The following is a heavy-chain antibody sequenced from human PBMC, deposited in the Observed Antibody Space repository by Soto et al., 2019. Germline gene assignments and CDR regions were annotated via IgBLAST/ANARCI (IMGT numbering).Heavy chain of an antibody. CDR1: GYTLTELS. D-gene: IGHD3-10*01. V-gene: IGHV1-24*01. CDR3: AIGSSWFGELSPFDY. J-gene: IGHJ4*02. Sequence: GASVKVSCKVSGYTLTELSMHWVRRAPGKGLEWMGGFDPEDGETIYAQKFQGRVTMTEDTSTDTAYMELSSLRSEDTAVYYCAIGSSWFGELSPFDYWGQGTLVTVSS. CDR2: FDPEDGET.